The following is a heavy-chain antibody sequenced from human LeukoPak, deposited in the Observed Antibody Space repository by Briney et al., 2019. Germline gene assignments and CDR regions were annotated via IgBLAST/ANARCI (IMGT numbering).Heavy chain of an antibody. D-gene: IGHD5-12*01. J-gene: IGHJ4*02. CDR3: ARDQLAYSGYDTLFDY. CDR1: GFTFNSYA. V-gene: IGHV3-30*04. CDR2: ISYDGSNK. Sequence: GRSLRLSCAASGFTFNSYAIHWVRQAPGKGLEWVAVISYDGSNKYYADSVKGRFTISRDNSKNTLYLQLNSLRPEDTAVYYCARDQLAYSGYDTLFDYWGQGTLVTVSS.